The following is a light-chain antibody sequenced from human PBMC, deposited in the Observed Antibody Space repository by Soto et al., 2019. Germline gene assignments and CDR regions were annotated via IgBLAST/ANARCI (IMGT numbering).Light chain of an antibody. CDR1: SSDVGAYNF. CDR2: DVN. V-gene: IGLV2-14*03. Sequence: QSALTQPASVSGSPGQSITISCTGTSSDVGAYNFVSWYQQHPGKAPKLIIYDVNNRPSEVSNRFSGSKSGNTASLTISGLQAEDEGDYYCSSFITGVNYVFGIGTKLTVL. J-gene: IGLJ1*01. CDR3: SSFITGVNYV.